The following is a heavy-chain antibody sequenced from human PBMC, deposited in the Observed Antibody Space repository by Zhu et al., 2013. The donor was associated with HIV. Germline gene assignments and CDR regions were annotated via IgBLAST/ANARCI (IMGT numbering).Heavy chain of an antibody. CDR2: INPNSGDS. D-gene: IGHD1-7*01. Sequence: QAQLVQSGAEVKKPGASVKVSCKASGYIFTDYYIQWVRQAPGQGLQWMGWINPNSGDSNFAQRFQGRVTMTRDTSINTAYMELRSLTSDDTAVYYCARGVGGTTSWFDPWGQGTLVTVSS. V-gene: IGHV1-2*02. CDR1: GYIFTDYY. J-gene: IGHJ5*02. CDR3: ARGVGGTTSWFDP.